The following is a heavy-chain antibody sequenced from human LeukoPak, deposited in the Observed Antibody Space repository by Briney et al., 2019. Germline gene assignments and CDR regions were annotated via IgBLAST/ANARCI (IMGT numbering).Heavy chain of an antibody. J-gene: IGHJ2*01. V-gene: IGHV1-18*01. CDR3: ARGNTMVRGVINPNYWYFDL. D-gene: IGHD3-10*01. Sequence: GASVKVSCKASGYTFTSYGISWVRQAPGQGLEWMGWISAYNGNTNYAQKLQGRVTMTTDTSTSTAYMELRSLRSDDTAVYYCARGNTMVRGVINPNYWYFDLWGRGTLVTVSS. CDR2: ISAYNGNT. CDR1: GYTFTSYG.